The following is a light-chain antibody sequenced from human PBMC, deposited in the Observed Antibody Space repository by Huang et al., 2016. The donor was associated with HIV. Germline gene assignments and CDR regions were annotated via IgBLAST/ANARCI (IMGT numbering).Light chain of an antibody. CDR3: QQYDDWPPWT. J-gene: IGKJ1*01. CDR2: DAS. CDR1: QNISR. V-gene: IGKV3-15*01. Sequence: EIVMTQSPATLSVSPGERAILSCRASQNISRLAWYQQKSGQSPRLLIYDASSRATGIPARFSGSGSGTEFTLTVSSLQSEDFPLYYCQQYDDWPPWTFGPGTQVDIK.